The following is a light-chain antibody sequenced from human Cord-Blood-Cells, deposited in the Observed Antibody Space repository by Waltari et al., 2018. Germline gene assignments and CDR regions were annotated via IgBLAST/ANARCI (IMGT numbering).Light chain of an antibody. Sequence: DIQLTQSPSSLSASVGDRVTITCRASQSISSYLNSYQQKPGKDPKLLIYAASSLQSVVPSRFSGSGSGTDFTLTISSLQPEDFATYYCQQSYSTPPTFGQGTKLEIK. CDR1: QSISSY. CDR3: QQSYSTPPT. J-gene: IGKJ2*01. V-gene: IGKV1-39*01. CDR2: AAS.